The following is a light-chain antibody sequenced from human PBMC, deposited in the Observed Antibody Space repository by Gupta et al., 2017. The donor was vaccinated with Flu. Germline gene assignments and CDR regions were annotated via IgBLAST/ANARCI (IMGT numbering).Light chain of an antibody. J-gene: IGLJ2*01. CDR1: SSDVGGYNY. Sequence: QSALTQPASVSGSPGQSITISCTGTSSDVGGYNYVSWYQQHPGKAPKLMIYEVSNRPSGVANRFSGSKYGTTASLTITGLQAEEEADYYCSSETSSSNLEVFGGGTKLTVL. CDR2: EVS. CDR3: SSETSSSNLEV. V-gene: IGLV2-14*01.